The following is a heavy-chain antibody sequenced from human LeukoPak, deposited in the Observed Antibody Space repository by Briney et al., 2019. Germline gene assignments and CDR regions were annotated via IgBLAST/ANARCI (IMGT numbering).Heavy chain of an antibody. Sequence: SETLSLTCAVYGGSFSGYYWSWIRQPPGKGLEWIGEINHGGSTKYNPSLKSRVNISVDTSKNQFSLKLSSVTAADTAVYYCARRRGYCSGGSCYPIYYYYYYMDVWGKGTTVTVSS. CDR3: ARRRGYCSGGSCYPIYYYYYYMDV. CDR1: GGSFSGYY. D-gene: IGHD2-15*01. V-gene: IGHV4-34*01. J-gene: IGHJ6*03. CDR2: INHGGST.